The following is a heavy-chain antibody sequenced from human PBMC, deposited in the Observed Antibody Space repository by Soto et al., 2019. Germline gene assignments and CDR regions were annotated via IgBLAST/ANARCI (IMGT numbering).Heavy chain of an antibody. CDR1: GGTFSSYT. CDR2: IIPIFGTA. J-gene: IGHJ2*01. Sequence: QVQLVQSGAEVKKPGSSVTVSCKASGGTFSSYTISWVRQAPGQGLEWMGGIIPIFGTANYAQKFQGRVTITADESRSTADMELSSLRSEDTAVYYCARGNHRWLQLWYFDRWGRGALVTVSS. V-gene: IGHV1-69*12. CDR3: ARGNHRWLQLWYFDR. D-gene: IGHD5-12*01.